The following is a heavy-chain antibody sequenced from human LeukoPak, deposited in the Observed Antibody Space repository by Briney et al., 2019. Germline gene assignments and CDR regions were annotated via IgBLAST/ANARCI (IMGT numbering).Heavy chain of an antibody. CDR1: GFTFSSYG. J-gene: IGHJ5*02. CDR3: ARDPPTNWFDP. CDR2: ISYDGSNK. V-gene: IGHV3-30*03. Sequence: GGSLRLSCAASGFTFSSYGMHWVRQAPGKGLEWVAVISYDGSNKYYADSVKGRFTTSRDNSKNTLHLQMNSLRAEDTAVYYCARDPPTNWFDPWGQGTLVTVSS.